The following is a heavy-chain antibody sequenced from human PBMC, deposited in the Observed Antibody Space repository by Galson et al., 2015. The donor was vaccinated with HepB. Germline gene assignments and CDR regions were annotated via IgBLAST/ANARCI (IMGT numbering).Heavy chain of an antibody. D-gene: IGHD2-2*01. CDR3: AGDPYCSSTSCYDNWFDP. CDR1: GYTFTSYT. J-gene: IGHJ5*02. V-gene: IGHV1-3*01. CDR2: INAGNGNT. Sequence: SVKVSCKASGYTFTSYTLHWVRQAPGQRLEWMGWINAGNGNTKYSQRFQGRVTITRDTSASTAYMELSSLRSEDTAVYYCAGDPYCSSTSCYDNWFDPWGQGTLVTGSS.